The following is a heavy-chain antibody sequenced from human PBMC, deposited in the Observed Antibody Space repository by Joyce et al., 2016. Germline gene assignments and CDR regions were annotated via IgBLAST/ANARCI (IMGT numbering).Heavy chain of an antibody. D-gene: IGHD3-22*01. V-gene: IGHV1-69*12. CDR1: GGSFSAQT. J-gene: IGHJ3*01. CDR3: ASGVAGYCREATCPRPLDV. CDR2: IIPILGKP. Sequence: QVRLVQSGAELKMPGSWVKVSCTDSGGSFSAQTFNWVRQAPGQGLEWMGGIIPILGKPHYAQRLRGKVAITADASAQTFFIELRSLTVDDAATYYCASGVAGYCREATCPRPLDVWGPGTRVIVS.